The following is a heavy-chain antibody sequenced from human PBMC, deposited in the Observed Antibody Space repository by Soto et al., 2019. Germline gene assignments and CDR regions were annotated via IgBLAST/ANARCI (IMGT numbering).Heavy chain of an antibody. Sequence: EVQLLESGGRLVQPGGSLRLSCAASGFTFSSYAMSWVRQAPGKGLEWVSAISGSGGSTYYADSVKGRFTVSRDKSKNPLYLQRNSVRAEDTAVYYCARGYSSAWYSYYFDYWGQGTLVTVSS. CDR2: ISGSGGST. D-gene: IGHD6-19*01. CDR1: GFTFSSYA. CDR3: ARGYSSAWYSYYFDY. V-gene: IGHV3-23*01. J-gene: IGHJ4*02.